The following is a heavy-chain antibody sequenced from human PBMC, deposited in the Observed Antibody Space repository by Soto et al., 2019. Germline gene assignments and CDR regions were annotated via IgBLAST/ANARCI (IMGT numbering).Heavy chain of an antibody. CDR2: IVVGSGNT. CDR3: AADTYYDSSYYPYYYYDGMDV. J-gene: IGHJ6*02. D-gene: IGHD3-22*01. CDR1: GFTFTSSA. V-gene: IGHV1-58*01. Sequence: SVKVYCKASGFTFTSSAVQWGRQARGQRLEWIGWIVVGSGNTNYAQKFQERVTITRDMSTSTAYMELSSLRSEDTAVYYCAADTYYDSSYYPYYYYDGMDVCGQGTTVTVSS.